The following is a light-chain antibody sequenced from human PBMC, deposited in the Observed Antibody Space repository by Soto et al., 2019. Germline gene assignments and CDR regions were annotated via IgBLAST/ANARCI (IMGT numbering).Light chain of an antibody. J-gene: IGKJ2*01. CDR3: QQSYSTPPYT. V-gene: IGKV1-39*01. CDR2: AAS. CDR1: QSISSY. Sequence: DIQMTQSPSSLSASVGDRVTITCRASQSISSYLHWYQQKPGKAPKLLIYAASSLQSGVPSRFSGCGSGTDFTLTISSLQPEDFATYYCQQSYSTPPYTFGQGTKLEIK.